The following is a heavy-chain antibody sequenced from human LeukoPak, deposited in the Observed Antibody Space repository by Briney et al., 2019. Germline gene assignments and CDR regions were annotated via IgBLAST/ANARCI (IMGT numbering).Heavy chain of an antibody. J-gene: IGHJ4*02. D-gene: IGHD3-10*01. Sequence: GGSLRLTCATSGFTFSSYSVSWVRQAPDKGLEWVPSITESGANTNYADSVKGQFTISTDNSKNTMYLQMNSLTAEDTAVYYCAKRAFLESGTHDYWGQGTPVTVSS. V-gene: IGHV3-23*01. CDR3: AKRAFLESGTHDY. CDR2: ITESGANT. CDR1: GFTFSSYS.